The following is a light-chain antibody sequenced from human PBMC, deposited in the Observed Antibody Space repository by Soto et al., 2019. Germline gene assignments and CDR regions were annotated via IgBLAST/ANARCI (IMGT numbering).Light chain of an antibody. Sequence: QSALTQPASVSGSPGQSITISCTGTSSDVGSYNLVSWYQQHPGKAPKLMIYEVSKRPSGVSNRFSGSKSGNTASLTISGRQAEDEAEYYCCSYAGSSTFVVFGGGTKLTVL. J-gene: IGLJ2*01. CDR1: SSDVGSYNL. V-gene: IGLV2-23*02. CDR3: CSYAGSSTFVV. CDR2: EVS.